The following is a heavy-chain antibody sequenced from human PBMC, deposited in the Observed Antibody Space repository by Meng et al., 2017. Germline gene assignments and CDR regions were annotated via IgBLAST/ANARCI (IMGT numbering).Heavy chain of an antibody. Sequence: GESLMISCAASGFIFSSYAMHWVRQAPGKGLEWVAVIPYDGSNKYYADSVKGRFTISRDNSKNTLYLQMNSLRAEDTAVYYCARDHDSSGYYYSSGAFDIWGQGTMVTVSS. CDR2: IPYDGSNK. J-gene: IGHJ3*02. CDR3: ARDHDSSGYYYSSGAFDI. CDR1: GFIFSSYA. V-gene: IGHV3-30*01. D-gene: IGHD3-22*01.